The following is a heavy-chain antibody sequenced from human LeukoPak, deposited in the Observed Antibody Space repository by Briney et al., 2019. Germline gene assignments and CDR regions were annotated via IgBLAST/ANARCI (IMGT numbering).Heavy chain of an antibody. Sequence: PGGSLRLSCAASGFTFSSYTMNWVRQAPGKGLEWVSSISSTSIYIYYADSVKGRFTISRDNAKNSLYLQMNSLRAKDTALYYCARDYYDSSGSSWFDPWGQGTLVTVSS. CDR2: ISSTSIYI. J-gene: IGHJ5*02. CDR1: GFTFSSYT. D-gene: IGHD3-22*01. CDR3: ARDYYDSSGSSWFDP. V-gene: IGHV3-21*01.